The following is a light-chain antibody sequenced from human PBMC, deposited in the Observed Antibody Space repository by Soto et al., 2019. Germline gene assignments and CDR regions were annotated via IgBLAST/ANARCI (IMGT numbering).Light chain of an antibody. CDR3: QSYDSLRASKV. Sequence: QSVLTQPPSVSGAPGQRVTISCTGSSSNIGAGYDVHWYQQLPGTAPKLLINADNNRPSGVPDRFSASRSGTSASLAITGLQAEDEADYYCQSYDSLRASKVFGGGTKLTVL. J-gene: IGLJ3*02. V-gene: IGLV1-40*01. CDR2: ADN. CDR1: SSNIGAGYD.